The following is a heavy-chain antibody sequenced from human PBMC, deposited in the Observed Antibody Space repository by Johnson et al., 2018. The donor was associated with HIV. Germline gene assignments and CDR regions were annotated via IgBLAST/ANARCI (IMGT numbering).Heavy chain of an antibody. CDR1: GFTFSSYG. CDR3: AREREDYGLDI. J-gene: IGHJ3*02. CDR2: IWYDGSNK. Sequence: QVQLVESGGGVVQPGRSLRLSCAASGFTFSSYGMHWVRQAPGKGLEWVAVIWYDGSNKYYADSVKGRFTISRDNSKNTLYLQMNSLRAEDTAVYYCAREREDYGLDIWGQGTMVTVSS. D-gene: IGHD4/OR15-4a*01. V-gene: IGHV3-33*01.